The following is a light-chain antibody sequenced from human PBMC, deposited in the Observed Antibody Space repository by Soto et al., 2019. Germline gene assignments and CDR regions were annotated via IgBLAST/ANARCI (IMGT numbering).Light chain of an antibody. CDR2: GLS. Sequence: EIVMTQYPATLSVSPGVRATLSCRASQSVSSNLAWFQQKPGQTPRLLIYGLSTRASGVPGRFGGSWSVIEFSLTIGDLQSEDCAVYYCQQYNVCRTFGQGTKVEIK. J-gene: IGKJ1*01. CDR3: QQYNVCRT. V-gene: IGKV3-15*01. CDR1: QSVSSN.